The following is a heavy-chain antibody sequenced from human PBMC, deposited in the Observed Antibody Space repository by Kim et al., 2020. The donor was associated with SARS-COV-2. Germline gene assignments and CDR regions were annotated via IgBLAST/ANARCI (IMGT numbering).Heavy chain of an antibody. CDR2: IYHTGSA. V-gene: IGHV4-4*02. D-gene: IGHD5-12*01. J-gene: IGHJ3*01. Sequence: SETLSLTCVVSGFSISTSNWWSWVRQSPGKGLEWIGEIYHTGSANYNPSLKSRVTMSVDKSKNQFSLNLNSVTAADTAVYYCARVGYSYGLDTFDFWGQGTMVTVSS. CDR1: GFSISTSNW. CDR3: ARVGYSYGLDTFDF.